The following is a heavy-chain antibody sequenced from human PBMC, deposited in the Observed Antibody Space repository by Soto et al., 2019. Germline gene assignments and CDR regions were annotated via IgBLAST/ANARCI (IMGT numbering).Heavy chain of an antibody. CDR2: MNPNSGNT. CDR1: GYTFTSYD. J-gene: IGHJ4*02. CDR3: ARVIVGGFWSGYPFDY. Sequence: ASVKVSCKASGYTFTSYDINWVRQATGQGLEWMGWMNPNSGNTGYAQKFQGRVTMTRNTSISTAYMELSSLRSEDTAVYYCARVIVGGFWSGYPFDYWGQGTLVTVSS. V-gene: IGHV1-8*01. D-gene: IGHD3-3*01.